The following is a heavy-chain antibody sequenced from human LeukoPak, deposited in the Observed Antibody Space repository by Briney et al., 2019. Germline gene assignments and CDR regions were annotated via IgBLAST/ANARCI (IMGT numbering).Heavy chain of an antibody. CDR1: GFTFSTYG. CDR2: ISYDGSTK. CDR3: AKAKGYYDSSGYPAIFDY. V-gene: IGHV3-30*18. J-gene: IGHJ4*02. Sequence: GGSLRLSCAGSGFTFSTYGMHWVRQAPGKGLESVAVISYDGSTKYYADSVKGRFTISRDNSKNTLYLQMNTLRAEDTAVYYCAKAKGYYDSSGYPAIFDYWGQGTLVTVSS. D-gene: IGHD3-22*01.